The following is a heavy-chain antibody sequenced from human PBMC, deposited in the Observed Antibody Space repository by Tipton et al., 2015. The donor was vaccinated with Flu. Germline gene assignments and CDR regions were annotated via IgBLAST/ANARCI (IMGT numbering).Heavy chain of an antibody. D-gene: IGHD3-22*01. CDR3: ARPNYYDTSGYYSFDY. J-gene: IGHJ4*02. Sequence: TLSLTCVVSNYSIIDGYYWGWIRQPPGKGLEWIGTIYHSGGTNYNPSLKSRVTISVGTSKNEFSLKLSSVTAADTAVYFCARPNYYDTSGYYSFDYWGQGALVTVSS. CDR1: NYSIIDGYY. CDR2: IYHSGGT. V-gene: IGHV4-38-2*01.